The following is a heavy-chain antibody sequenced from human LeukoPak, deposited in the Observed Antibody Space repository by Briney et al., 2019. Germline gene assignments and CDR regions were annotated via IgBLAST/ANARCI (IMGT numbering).Heavy chain of an antibody. V-gene: IGHV1-3*01. CDR2: INAGNGNT. CDR1: GYTFTSHA. Sequence: GASVKVSCKASGYTFTSHAMHWVRQAPGQRLEWMGWINAGNGNTKYSQKFQGRVTIARDTSASTAYMELSSLRSEDTAVYYCARTLIVVVPAASDYWGQGTLVTVSS. J-gene: IGHJ4*02. D-gene: IGHD2-2*01. CDR3: ARTLIVVVPAASDY.